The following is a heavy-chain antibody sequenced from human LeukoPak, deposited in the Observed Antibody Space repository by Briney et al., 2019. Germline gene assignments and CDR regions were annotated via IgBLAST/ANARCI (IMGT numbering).Heavy chain of an antibody. J-gene: IGHJ6*04. CDR1: GGSISSYY. CDR3: ARDHYGGYADV. Sequence: KPSETLSLTCTVSGGSISSYYWSWIRQPPGKGLEWIGYIYYSGSTNYNPSLKSRVTISVDTSKNQFSLKLSSVTAADTAVYYCARDHYGGYADVWGKGTTVTVSS. V-gene: IGHV4-59*01. CDR2: IYYSGST. D-gene: IGHD5-12*01.